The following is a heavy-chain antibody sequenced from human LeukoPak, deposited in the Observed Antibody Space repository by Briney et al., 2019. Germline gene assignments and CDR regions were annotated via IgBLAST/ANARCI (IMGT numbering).Heavy chain of an antibody. Sequence: GGSLRLSCAASGFTFSSYAMSWVRQAPGKGLEWVSAISGSRGSTYYADSVKGRFTISRDNSKNTLYLQMNSLRAEDTAVYYCANFYCSGGSCYSWGQGTLVTVSS. CDR1: GFTFSSYA. J-gene: IGHJ4*02. CDR3: ANFYCSGGSCYS. V-gene: IGHV3-23*01. D-gene: IGHD2-15*01. CDR2: ISGSRGST.